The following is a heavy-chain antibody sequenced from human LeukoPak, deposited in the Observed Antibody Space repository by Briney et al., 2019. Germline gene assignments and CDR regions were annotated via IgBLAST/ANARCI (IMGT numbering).Heavy chain of an antibody. V-gene: IGHV3-23*01. D-gene: IGHD3-22*01. CDR1: GFTFSTYV. CDR2: ISGSGGTT. J-gene: IGHJ4*02. Sequence: GGSLRLSCAASGFTFSTYVVNWVRQAPGKGLERVSTISGSGGTTYYADSVKGRFTISRDNSKNTLYLQMSSLRAEDTAVYYCAKDRGRYYDSSGYYWGYYFDSWGQGILVTVSS. CDR3: AKDRGRYYDSSGYYWGYYFDS.